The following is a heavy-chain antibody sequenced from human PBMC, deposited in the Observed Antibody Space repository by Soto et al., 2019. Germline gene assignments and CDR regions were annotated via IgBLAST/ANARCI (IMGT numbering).Heavy chain of an antibody. D-gene: IGHD2-15*01. Sequence: EVQLVQSGAEVKKPGESLKISCQASGYSFTTYWIGWVRQMPGKGLEWMGIIYPGDSDSRYSLSFQGQVTISVDKSTTTAYLQWSSLKASHTAMYYCARLRSCSGGSCYGDHWGQGTLVTVSS. J-gene: IGHJ4*02. CDR3: ARLRSCSGGSCYGDH. V-gene: IGHV5-51*03. CDR1: GYSFTTYW. CDR2: IYPGDSDS.